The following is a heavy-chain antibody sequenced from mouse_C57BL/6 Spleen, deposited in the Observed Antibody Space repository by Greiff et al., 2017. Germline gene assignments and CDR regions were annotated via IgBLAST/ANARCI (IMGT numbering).Heavy chain of an antibody. V-gene: IGHV1-54*01. Sequence: QVQLQQSGAELVRPGTSVKVSCKASGYAFTHYLIEWVKQMPGQGLEWIGVINPGSGGTNYNEKFKGKATLTADKSSSTAYMQLSSLTSEDSAVYFCARTNYDYDDYAMDYWGQGTSVTVSS. CDR3: ARTNYDYDDYAMDY. D-gene: IGHD2-4*01. J-gene: IGHJ4*01. CDR1: GYAFTHYL. CDR2: INPGSGGT.